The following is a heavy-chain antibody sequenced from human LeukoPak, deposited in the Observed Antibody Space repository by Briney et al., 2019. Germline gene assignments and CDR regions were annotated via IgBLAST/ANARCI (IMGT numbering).Heavy chain of an antibody. CDR1: GYTFTSYY. CDR2: INPSGGST. V-gene: IGHV1-46*01. D-gene: IGHD3-3*01. Sequence: GASVKVSCKASGYTFTSYYMHWVRQAPGQGLEWMGIINPSGGSTSYAQKFQGRVTMTRDTSTSTVYMELSSLRSEDTAVYYCARGVDDDFWSGYYLIASGYYYYGMDVWGQGTTVTVSS. J-gene: IGHJ6*02. CDR3: ARGVDDDFWSGYYLIASGYYYYGMDV.